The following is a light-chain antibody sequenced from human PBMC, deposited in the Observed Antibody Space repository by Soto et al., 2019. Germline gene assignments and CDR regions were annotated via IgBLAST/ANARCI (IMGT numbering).Light chain of an antibody. V-gene: IGLV2-18*02. Sequence: QSALTQPASVSGSPGQSITISCTGTSSDIGSYNRVSWYQQPPGTAPKLIIYEVNNRPSGVPDRFSGSKSGNTASLTISGLQAEDEADYYCNSYAGSQFLVFGGGTQLTVL. J-gene: IGLJ2*01. CDR1: SSDIGSYNR. CDR2: EVN. CDR3: NSYAGSQFLV.